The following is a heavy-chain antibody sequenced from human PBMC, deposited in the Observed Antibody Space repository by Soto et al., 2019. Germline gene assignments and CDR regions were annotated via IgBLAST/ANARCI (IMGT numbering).Heavy chain of an antibody. V-gene: IGHV4-4*02. J-gene: IGHJ5*02. Sequence: QVQLQESGPGLVTPAGTLSLTCVVSGGFIGRSNWWSWVRPPPRKGLARIGEIYYDGSTNYNPSPKRRLTRSVDESNNQFSLNLSAVTAAATAVYYCAIGGLGSRFDPWGQGTLVIVSS. CDR2: IYYDGST. CDR1: GGFIGRSNW. D-gene: IGHD3-16*01. CDR3: AIGGLGSRFDP.